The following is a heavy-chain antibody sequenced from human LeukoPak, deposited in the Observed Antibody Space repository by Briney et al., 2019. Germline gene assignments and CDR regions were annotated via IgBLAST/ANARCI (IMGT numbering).Heavy chain of an antibody. J-gene: IGHJ4*02. V-gene: IGHV5-51*01. D-gene: IGHD3-3*01. CDR2: IYPGDSDT. CDR3: ARQDVLEWNYFDS. CDR1: GYSFSSYW. Sequence: GESLKISCQGSGYSFSSYWIGWVRQMPGRGLEWMGIIYPGDSDTRYSPSFQGQVTISADKSITTVYLQWSSLKASDTAMYYCARQDVLEWNYFDSWGQGTLVTVSS.